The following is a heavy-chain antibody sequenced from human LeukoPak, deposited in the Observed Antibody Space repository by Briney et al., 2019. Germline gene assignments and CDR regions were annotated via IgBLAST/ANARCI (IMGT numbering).Heavy chain of an antibody. Sequence: GGSLRLSCAASGFTFSSYSMNWVRQAPGKGLEWVSPISSSSSYTYYPDSVKSRFTISRDNAKNSLYMKMNSLRAEDTAVYYCARDPLLLGDIVVVPAAIWFDPWGQGTLVTVSS. V-gene: IGHV3-21*04. J-gene: IGHJ5*02. CDR1: GFTFSSYS. CDR2: ISSSSSYT. CDR3: ARDPLLLGDIVVVPAAIWFDP. D-gene: IGHD2-2*01.